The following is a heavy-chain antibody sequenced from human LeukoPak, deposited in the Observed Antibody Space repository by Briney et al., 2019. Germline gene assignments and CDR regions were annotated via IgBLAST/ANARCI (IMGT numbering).Heavy chain of an antibody. CDR3: ARHGSVRSPLGP. D-gene: IGHD3-10*01. J-gene: IGHJ5*02. V-gene: IGHV4-4*09. CDR2: IYATGST. Sequence: SETLSLTCTVSGGSISSYYWSWIRQPAGKGLEWIGYIYATGSTNYNPSLKSRVTISVDTSKNQFSLNLRSVTAADTAVYYCARHGSVRSPLGPWGQGTLVTVSS. CDR1: GGSISSYY.